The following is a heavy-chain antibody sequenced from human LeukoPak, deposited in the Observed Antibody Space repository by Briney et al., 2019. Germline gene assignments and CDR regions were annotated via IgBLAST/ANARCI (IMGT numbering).Heavy chain of an antibody. D-gene: IGHD6-13*01. CDR3: ARSVNAGYSNFYYFDY. CDR1: GFTFSSYW. V-gene: IGHV3-74*01. Sequence: GGSLRLSCAASGFTFSSYWMHWVRQAPGKGLVWVSRINSDGTSTSYADSVKGRFTISRDNAKNTLYLQMNSLRAEDTAVYFYARSVNAGYSNFYYFDYWGQGTLVTVSS. CDR2: INSDGTST. J-gene: IGHJ4*02.